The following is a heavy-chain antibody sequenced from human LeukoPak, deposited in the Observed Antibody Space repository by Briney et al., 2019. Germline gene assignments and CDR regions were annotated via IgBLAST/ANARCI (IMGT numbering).Heavy chain of an antibody. CDR3: ARDLELERNRWNYFES. Sequence: PSETLSLTCSVSGGSISSHYWSWIRQPPGKGLEWIGSMHYSGDTKYNPSLKSRVSLSIDTSKQQFSLRLSSVTAADTAVYYCARDLELERNRWNYFESWGQGTLVTVSS. D-gene: IGHD1-1*01. CDR2: MHYSGDT. V-gene: IGHV4-59*11. J-gene: IGHJ4*02. CDR1: GGSISSHY.